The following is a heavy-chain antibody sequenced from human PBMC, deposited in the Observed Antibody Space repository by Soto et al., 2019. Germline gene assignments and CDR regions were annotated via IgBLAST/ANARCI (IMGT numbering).Heavy chain of an antibody. CDR2: INHSGRV. CDR1: GGSFSGHS. D-gene: IGHD3-22*01. V-gene: IGHV4-34*01. CDR3: STRAYDTNGYYRFDP. J-gene: IGHJ5*01. Sequence: QVQLQQWGAGLLKPSETLSLTCAVYGGSFSGHSWTWIRQSPGKGLEWIGDINHSGRVNYSPSLKSRVTRSLDTSNNQFSLTLSAVTAADTAMYYCSTRAYDTNGYYRFDPWGQGTLVTVSS.